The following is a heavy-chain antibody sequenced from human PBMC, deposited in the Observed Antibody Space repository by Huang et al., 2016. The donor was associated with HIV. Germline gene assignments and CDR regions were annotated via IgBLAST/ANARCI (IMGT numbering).Heavy chain of an antibody. CDR3: ARQWTILEWLLGLDV. CDR1: GGSFTGNY. CDR2: VNDSVAT. V-gene: IGHV4-34*02. D-gene: IGHD3-3*01. J-gene: IGHJ6*02. Sequence: QMQLQQRGAGLLKPSETLSLTCGVSGGSFTGNYLTWIRQAPGKGLEWIGEVNDSVATNYEPSLECRVTISLDKSNRELSLNLRSVTAADTAVYYCARQWTILEWLLGLDVWGQGTTVIVSS.